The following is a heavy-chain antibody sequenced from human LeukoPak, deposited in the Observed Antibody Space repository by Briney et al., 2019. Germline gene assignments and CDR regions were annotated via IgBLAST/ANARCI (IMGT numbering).Heavy chain of an antibody. CDR1: GGSISSSSQY. V-gene: IGHV4-39*01. Sequence: SETLSLTCTVSGGSISSSSQYWGWIRQPPGKGLEWIGSIYYSGSTYYNPSLKSRLTISMDTSKNQFSLKVNSVTAADTAVYYCATYWPSFDYWGQGSLVTVTS. J-gene: IGHJ4*02. D-gene: IGHD2-15*01. CDR2: IYYSGST. CDR3: ATYWPSFDY.